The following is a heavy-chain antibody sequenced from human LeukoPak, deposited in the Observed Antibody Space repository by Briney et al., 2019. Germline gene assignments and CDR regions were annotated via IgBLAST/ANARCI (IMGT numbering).Heavy chain of an antibody. V-gene: IGHV3-30*04. J-gene: IGHJ4*02. CDR1: GLTFSNYA. D-gene: IGHD3-22*01. Sequence: GGSLRLSCAASGLTFSNYAMDWVRQAPGKGLEWVAVLSSDGSKKYYTDSVKGRFTISRDKSNNTLYLQMNSLRPEDTAVYYCVRGEVYYYDSSGYPLDYWGQGTLVTVSS. CDR3: VRGEVYYYDSSGYPLDY. CDR2: LSSDGSKK.